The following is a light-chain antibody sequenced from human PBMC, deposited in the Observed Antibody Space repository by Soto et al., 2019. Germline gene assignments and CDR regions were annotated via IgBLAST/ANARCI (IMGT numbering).Light chain of an antibody. CDR1: QGISEY. V-gene: IGKV1-27*01. CDR3: QKYISAPWT. J-gene: IGKJ1*01. Sequence: DIQMTQSPSSLSASVGDRVTITCRASQGISEYLAWYQQKPGKAPNLLIFGATTLQSGVPSRFSGSGSETDFTLTISSLQPEDVGTYYCQKYISAPWTFGQGTRVEIK. CDR2: GAT.